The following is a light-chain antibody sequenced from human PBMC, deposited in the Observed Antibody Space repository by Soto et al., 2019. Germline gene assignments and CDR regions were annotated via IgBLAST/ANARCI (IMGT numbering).Light chain of an antibody. CDR1: NSNIGTNT. Sequence: QSLLTQPPSASATPGQRVTISCSGSNSNIGTNTVNWYQQLPGTAPRLLIYTNNQRPSGVPQRFSGSKTGTSASLAIGGLQSEDGADYYCAAWDDSLCAYVFGTGTKVTVL. J-gene: IGLJ1*01. CDR2: TNN. V-gene: IGLV1-44*01. CDR3: AAWDDSLCAYV.